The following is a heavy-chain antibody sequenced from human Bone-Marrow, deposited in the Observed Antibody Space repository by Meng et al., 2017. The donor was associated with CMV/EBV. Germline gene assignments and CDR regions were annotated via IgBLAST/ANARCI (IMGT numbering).Heavy chain of an antibody. CDR2: IRYDGSNK. V-gene: IGHV3-30*02. CDR1: GFTFSSYG. Sequence: GESLKISCAASGFTFSSYGMHWVRQAPGKGLEWVAFIRYDGSNKYYADSVKGRFTISRDNSKNTLYLQMNSLRAEDTAVYYCAKDKRKYSSSPPDAFDIWGQGTRVTGSS. D-gene: IGHD6-6*01. J-gene: IGHJ3*02. CDR3: AKDKRKYSSSPPDAFDI.